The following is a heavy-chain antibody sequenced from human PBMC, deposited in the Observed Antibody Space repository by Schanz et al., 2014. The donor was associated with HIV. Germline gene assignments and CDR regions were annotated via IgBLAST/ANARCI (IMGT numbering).Heavy chain of an antibody. CDR3: AKDLGSSGWYENYYGMDV. CDR1: GFPFNGYY. Sequence: QVQLVESGGALVNPGSSLRLSCAASGFPFNGYYMSWIRQAPGKGLEWVAVISYDGTDKYYADSVKGRFTISRDNSKNTLYLQMNSLRAEDTAVYYCAKDLGSSGWYENYYGMDVWGQGTTVTVSS. V-gene: IGHV3-30*18. D-gene: IGHD6-19*01. J-gene: IGHJ6*02. CDR2: ISYDGTDK.